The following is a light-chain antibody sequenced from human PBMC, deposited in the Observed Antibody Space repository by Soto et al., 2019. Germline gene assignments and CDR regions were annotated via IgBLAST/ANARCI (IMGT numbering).Light chain of an antibody. CDR3: QQRSNWPPT. V-gene: IGKV3D-20*02. CDR2: DAS. J-gene: IGKJ1*01. CDR1: QTVRNNY. Sequence: EFVLTQSPGTLSLSPGERATLSCRASQTVRNNYLAWYQQKPGRAPRLLIYDASSRATGIPDRFSGSGSGTDFTLTISRLEPEDFAVYYCQQRSNWPPTFGQGTKVDI.